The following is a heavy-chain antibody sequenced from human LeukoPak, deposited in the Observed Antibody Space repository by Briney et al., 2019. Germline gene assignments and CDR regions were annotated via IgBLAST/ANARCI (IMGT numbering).Heavy chain of an antibody. CDR3: ASTIAVAGPYN. CDR2: IYDSGST. Sequence: PSETLSLTCTVSGGSIRSSYYYWGWIRQPPGKGLEWIGSIYDSGSTYYNPSLKSRVTVSVDTSKNQFSLKLSSVTAADTAVYYCASTIAVAGPYNWGQGTLVTVSS. CDR1: GGSIRSSYYY. V-gene: IGHV4-39*01. D-gene: IGHD6-19*01. J-gene: IGHJ4*02.